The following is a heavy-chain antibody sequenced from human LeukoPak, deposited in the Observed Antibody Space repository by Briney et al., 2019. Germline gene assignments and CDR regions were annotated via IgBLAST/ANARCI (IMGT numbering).Heavy chain of an antibody. Sequence: ASVKVSCKASGYTFTSYAMNWVRQAPGQGLEWMGWINTSTGNPTYAQGFTGRFVFSLDTSVSTAYLQISSLKAEDTAVYYCARAPGYYYGSGSYPYYYYYMDVWGKGTTVTVSS. CDR2: INTSTGNP. J-gene: IGHJ6*03. D-gene: IGHD3-10*01. CDR3: ARAPGYYYGSGSYPYYYYYMDV. V-gene: IGHV7-4-1*02. CDR1: GYTFTSYA.